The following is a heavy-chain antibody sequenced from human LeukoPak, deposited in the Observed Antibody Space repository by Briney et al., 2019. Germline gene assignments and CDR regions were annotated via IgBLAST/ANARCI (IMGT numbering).Heavy chain of an antibody. Sequence: GGSLRLSCAASGFTFSSYWMSWVRQAPGKGLEWVANIKQDGSEKYYVDSVKGRFTISRDNAKNSLYLQMNSLRAEDTAVYYCARDTPHDYGGNSYAFDIWGQGTMVTASS. D-gene: IGHD4-23*01. CDR1: GFTFSSYW. CDR2: IKQDGSEK. V-gene: IGHV3-7*03. CDR3: ARDTPHDYGGNSYAFDI. J-gene: IGHJ3*02.